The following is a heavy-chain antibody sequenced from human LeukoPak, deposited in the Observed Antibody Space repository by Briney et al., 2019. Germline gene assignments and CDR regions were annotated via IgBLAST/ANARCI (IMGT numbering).Heavy chain of an antibody. CDR2: IKQDGSEK. J-gene: IGHJ5*02. CDR3: ARGISYSSSWQALSPYNWFDP. CDR1: RFTFSSYA. D-gene: IGHD6-13*01. V-gene: IGHV3-7*04. Sequence: GGSLRLSCAASRFTFSSYAMSWVRQAPGKGLEWVANIKQDGSEKYYVDSVKGRFTISRDNAKNSLYLQMNSLRAEDTAVYYCARGISYSSSWQALSPYNWFDPWGQGTLVTVSS.